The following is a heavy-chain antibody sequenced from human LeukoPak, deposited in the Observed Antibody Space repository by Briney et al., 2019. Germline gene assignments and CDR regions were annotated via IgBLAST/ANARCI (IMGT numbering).Heavy chain of an antibody. J-gene: IGHJ4*02. CDR3: ITPLPYSAQ. V-gene: IGHV3-15*01. CDR2: IKPKTDGETT. CDR1: GFTFSSYA. Sequence: KTGGSLRLSCTASGFTFSSYAMSWVRLAPGKGLEWVGRIKPKTDGETTEYAAPVKDRFSISRDDSKSMMYLQMNSLKTEDTAVYYCITPLPYSAQGGQGTLVTVSS. D-gene: IGHD2-21*01.